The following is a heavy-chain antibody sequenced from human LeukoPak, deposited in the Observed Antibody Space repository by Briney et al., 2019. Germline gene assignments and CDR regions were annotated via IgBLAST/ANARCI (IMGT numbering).Heavy chain of an antibody. CDR2: IKQDGSEK. CDR3: ARDPLDFWSGYSDY. J-gene: IGHJ4*02. Sequence: GGSLRLSCAASGFTFSSYWMSWVRQAPGKGLEWVANIKQDGSEKYYVDSVKGRLTISRDNAKNSLYLQMNSLRAEDTAVYYCARDPLDFWSGYSDYWGQGTLVTVSS. CDR1: GFTFSSYW. V-gene: IGHV3-7*01. D-gene: IGHD3-3*01.